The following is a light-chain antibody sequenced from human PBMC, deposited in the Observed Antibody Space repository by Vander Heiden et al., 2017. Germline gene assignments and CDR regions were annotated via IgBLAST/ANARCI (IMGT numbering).Light chain of an antibody. CDR2: STY. CDR1: SGSVSTDSY. CDR3: VLHMGGGIWV. V-gene: IGLV8-61*01. J-gene: IGLJ3*02. Sequence: QTVVTQEPSFSVSPGGTVTLTCGLTSGSVSTDSYPSWYRQTPGRAPRTLLYSTYTRSSGVPDRFSGSILGNKAALTITGAQADDESHYYCVLHMGGGIWVFGGGTKLTVL.